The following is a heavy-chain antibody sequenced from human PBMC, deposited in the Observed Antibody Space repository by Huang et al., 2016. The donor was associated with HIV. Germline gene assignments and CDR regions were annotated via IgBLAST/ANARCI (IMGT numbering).Heavy chain of an antibody. CDR3: ASSDVDFRSAYYIMDD. V-gene: IGHV1-69*01. CDR2: FIPLFGTA. Sequence: QVQLVQSGAEVKKPGSSVKVSCRASGGSFSKYAFSWVRQAPGHGVEWMGGFIPLFGTADYVQKFQGRVTITADESTSTAYMELSSLRSEDTAVYYCASSDVDFRSAYYIMDDWGQGTQVTVSS. D-gene: IGHD3-3*01. J-gene: IGHJ4*02. CDR1: GGSFSKYA.